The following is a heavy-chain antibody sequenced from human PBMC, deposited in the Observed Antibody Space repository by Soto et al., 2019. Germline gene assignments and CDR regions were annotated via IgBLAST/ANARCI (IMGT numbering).Heavy chain of an antibody. V-gene: IGHV4-59*01. CDR1: GGSISSYY. CDR2: IYYSGST. D-gene: IGHD7-27*01. J-gene: IGHJ6*02. Sequence: SETLSLTCTVSGGSISSYYWSWIRQPPGKGLEWIGYIYYSGSTNYNPSLKSRVTISVDTPKNQFSLKLSSVTAADTAVYYCARIALTWYGPIHPGDFGYYGMDVWGQGTTVTV. CDR3: ARIALTWYGPIHPGDFGYYGMDV.